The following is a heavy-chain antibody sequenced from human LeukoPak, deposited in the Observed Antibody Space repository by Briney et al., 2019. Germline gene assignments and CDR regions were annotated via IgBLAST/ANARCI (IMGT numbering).Heavy chain of an antibody. J-gene: IGHJ4*02. D-gene: IGHD3-10*01. V-gene: IGHV3-33*06. CDR2: IWYDGSNK. Sequence: PGGSLILSCAASGFTFRNYGMHWVRPAPGKGLEWVAVIWYDGSNKYYADSVKGRFTMSRDNSKNTLYLQMNSLRAEDTAVYYCAKDPVTMVRGVAGYFDYWGQGTLVTVSS. CDR1: GFTFRNYG. CDR3: AKDPVTMVRGVAGYFDY.